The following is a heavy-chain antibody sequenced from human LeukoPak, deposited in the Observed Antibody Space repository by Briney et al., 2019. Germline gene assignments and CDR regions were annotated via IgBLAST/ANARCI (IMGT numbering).Heavy chain of an antibody. J-gene: IGHJ4*02. V-gene: IGHV4-59*01. CDR1: GGSISSYY. D-gene: IGHD6-6*01. CDR3: ARRSILGYYFDY. CDR2: IYYSGST. Sequence: TETLSLTCTVSGGSISSYYWSWIRQPPGKGLEWIGYIYYSGSTNYNPSLKSRVTISVDTSKNQFSLKLSSVTAADTAVYYCARRSILGYYFDYWGQGTLVTVSS.